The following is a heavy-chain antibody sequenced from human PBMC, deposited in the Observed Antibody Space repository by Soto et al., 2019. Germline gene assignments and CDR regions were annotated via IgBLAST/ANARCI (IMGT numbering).Heavy chain of an antibody. Sequence: QLQLQESGSGLVKPSQTLSLTCTVSGGSISSGGYAWNWIRQAPGKGLEWIGYIYHSGYTLYNPSLKGRVTISADKSKNHFSLNLTSVTAADTAVYYCARDQLEGNWFDPWGQGTLVTVSS. V-gene: IGHV4-30-2*01. CDR1: GGSISSGGYA. CDR2: IYHSGYT. J-gene: IGHJ5*02. CDR3: ARDQLEGNWFDP. D-gene: IGHD1-1*01.